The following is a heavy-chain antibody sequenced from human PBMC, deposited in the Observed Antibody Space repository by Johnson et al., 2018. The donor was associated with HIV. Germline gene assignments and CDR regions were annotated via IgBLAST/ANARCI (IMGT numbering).Heavy chain of an antibody. Sequence: EQLVESGGGVVRPGGSLRLSCAASGFTVSSNYMSWVRQAPGKGLEWVSVIYSGGSTYSADSVKGRFTISRDKAKNTLHLQVNSLRAEDTAVYYCARDQAIFGVVLASDAFDIWGQGTRVTVSA. D-gene: IGHD3-3*01. CDR3: ARDQAIFGVVLASDAFDI. V-gene: IGHV3-66*02. CDR2: IYSGGST. CDR1: GFTVSSNY. J-gene: IGHJ3*02.